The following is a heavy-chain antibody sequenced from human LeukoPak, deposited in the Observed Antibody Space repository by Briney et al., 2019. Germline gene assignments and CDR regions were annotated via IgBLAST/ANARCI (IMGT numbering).Heavy chain of an antibody. Sequence: GGSLRLSCAASGFPFSTCAMTWVRQAPGKGLEWVSAISTSGGGYTFYADSVKGRFTISRDDSEDTVFLQMNSLRAGDTAIYYCARDYLRTSDHWGQGTLVTVSS. CDR2: ISTSGGGYT. J-gene: IGHJ4*02. D-gene: IGHD4-17*01. CDR1: GFPFSTCA. CDR3: ARDYLRTSDH. V-gene: IGHV3-23*01.